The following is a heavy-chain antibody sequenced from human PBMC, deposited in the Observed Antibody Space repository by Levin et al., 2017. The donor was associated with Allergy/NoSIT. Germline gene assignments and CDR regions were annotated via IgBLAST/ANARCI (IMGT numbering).Heavy chain of an antibody. V-gene: IGHV3-30*18. CDR3: AKSHGDSYGLDTWYFYGMDV. Sequence: GGSLRLSCAASGFTFSGYAIHWVRQAPGKGLEWVAGISYDGGKKHYTDSVKGRFTISRDNSKNTLFLQMNSLRAEDTAVYYCAKSHGDSYGLDTWYFYGMDVWGQGTTVTVSS. J-gene: IGHJ6*02. CDR2: ISYDGGKK. D-gene: IGHD5-18*01. CDR1: GFTFSGYA.